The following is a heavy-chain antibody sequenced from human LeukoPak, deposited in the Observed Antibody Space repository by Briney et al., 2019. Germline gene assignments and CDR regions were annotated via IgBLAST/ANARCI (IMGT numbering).Heavy chain of an antibody. D-gene: IGHD1-26*01. J-gene: IGHJ4*02. V-gene: IGHV3-23*01. CDR3: AKGGGSRNFDY. Sequence: GGSLRLSCAASGFTFSNYAMSWVRQAPGKGLEWVSLISDSGSSTYYADSVKGRFTISGDNSKNTLYLQMNSLRAEDTAVYYCAKGGGSRNFDYWGQGTLVTVSS. CDR1: GFTFSNYA. CDR2: ISDSGSST.